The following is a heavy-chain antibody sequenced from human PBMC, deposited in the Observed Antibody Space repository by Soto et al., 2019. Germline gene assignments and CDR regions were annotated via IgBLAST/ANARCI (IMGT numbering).Heavy chain of an antibody. CDR1: GYSFTNYW. D-gene: IGHD6-13*01. CDR2: IYPGDSDT. CDR3: ARHPNKYTHTWYRSGDDYATDV. J-gene: IGHJ6*02. Sequence: PGEALKISFKGSGYSFTNYWIGWVRQMPGKGLEWVGIIYPGDSDTRYSPSFQGQVTISADKSISTAYLPWSSLKASDTAMYYCARHPNKYTHTWYRSGDDYATDVWGQGTTVTVSS. V-gene: IGHV5-51*01.